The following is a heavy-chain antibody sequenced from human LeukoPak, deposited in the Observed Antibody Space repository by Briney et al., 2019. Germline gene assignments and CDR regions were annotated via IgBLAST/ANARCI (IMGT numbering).Heavy chain of an antibody. CDR1: DGSIKTNYW. Sequence: PSETLSLTCTVSDGSIKTNYWWTWVRQPPGKGLEWIGETWHSGSSTNYNPSLKSRVTISVDKPKSQFSLKWTSVTAADTAIYYCARGNEYTWWQWSQGTLVTVSS. CDR2: TWHSGSST. J-gene: IGHJ4*02. V-gene: IGHV4-4*02. D-gene: IGHD2-15*01. CDR3: ARGNEYTWWQ.